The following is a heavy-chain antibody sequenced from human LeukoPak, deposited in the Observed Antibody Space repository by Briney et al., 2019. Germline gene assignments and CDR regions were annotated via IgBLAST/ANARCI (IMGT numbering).Heavy chain of an antibody. J-gene: IGHJ2*01. Sequence: GGSLRLSCAASGFTFSSYAMSWVRRAPGKGLEWVSAISGSGGSTYYADSVKGRFTISRDNSKNTLYLQMNSLRAEDTAVYYCARPSFGAAAGFYWYFDLWGRGTLVTVSS. CDR1: GFTFSSYA. CDR3: ARPSFGAAAGFYWYFDL. D-gene: IGHD6-13*01. CDR2: ISGSGGST. V-gene: IGHV3-23*01.